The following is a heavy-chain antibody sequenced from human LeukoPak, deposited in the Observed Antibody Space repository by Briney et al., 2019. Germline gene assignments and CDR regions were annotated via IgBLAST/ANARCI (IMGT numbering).Heavy chain of an antibody. D-gene: IGHD3-10*01. CDR3: AKAGDRNYFDY. Sequence: GGSLRLSCAASGFTFSTYALHWVRQAPGKGLEWVSGISPTGDGAYYADSVKGRFTISRDNSKNTLYVHMNSLRAEDTAVYYCAKAGDRNYFDYWSQGALVTVSS. CDR1: GFTFSTYA. CDR2: ISPTGDGA. V-gene: IGHV3-23*01. J-gene: IGHJ4*02.